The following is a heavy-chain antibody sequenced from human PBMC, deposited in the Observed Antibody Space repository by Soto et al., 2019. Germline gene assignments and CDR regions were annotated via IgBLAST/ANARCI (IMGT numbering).Heavy chain of an antibody. D-gene: IGHD4-17*01. J-gene: IGHJ5*02. CDR1: CCTFTSYT. CDR3: ARDRAYGDPNWFDP. V-gene: IGHV3-30-3*01. Sequence: GGFLILYSASACCTFTSYTMRWVRQARGKGLECVAVMSYDGTRTDYVDAVKGRFTISRDTAKNTLYLQMNNLRPDDTAMYYCARDRAYGDPNWFDPWGQGTLVTVSS. CDR2: MSYDGTRT.